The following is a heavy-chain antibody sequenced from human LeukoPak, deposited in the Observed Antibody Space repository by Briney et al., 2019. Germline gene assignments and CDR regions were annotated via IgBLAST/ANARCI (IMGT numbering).Heavy chain of an antibody. Sequence: GGSLRLSCAASGFTFSSYWMHWVRQAPGKGLVWASRINSDGSSTSYADSVKGRFTISRDNAKNTLYLQMNSLRAEDTAVYYCARGEVVSLFYYYYYYMDVWGKGTTVTVSS. CDR2: INSDGSST. CDR1: GFTFSSYW. CDR3: ARGEVVSLFYYYYYYMDV. V-gene: IGHV3-74*01. J-gene: IGHJ6*03. D-gene: IGHD2-21*01.